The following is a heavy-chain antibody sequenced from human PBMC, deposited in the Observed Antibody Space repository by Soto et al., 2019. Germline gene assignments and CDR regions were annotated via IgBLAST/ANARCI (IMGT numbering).Heavy chain of an antibody. CDR1: GGSFSGYY. J-gene: IGHJ5*02. Sequence: SETLSLTSTVYGGSFSGYYWSWIRQPPGKGLEWIGEINHSGSTNYNPSLKSRVTISVDTSKNQFSLKLSSVTAADTAVYYCARDGIAAAGTSWFDPWGQGTLVTVSS. V-gene: IGHV4-34*01. D-gene: IGHD6-13*01. CDR3: ARDGIAAAGTSWFDP. CDR2: INHSGST.